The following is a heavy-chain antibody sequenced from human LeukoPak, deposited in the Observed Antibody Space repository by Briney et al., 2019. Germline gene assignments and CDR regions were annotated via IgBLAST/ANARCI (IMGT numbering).Heavy chain of an antibody. V-gene: IGHV3-30*02. Sequence: PGGSLRLSCAASGFIFSSYGMHWVRQAPGKGLEWVAFIRSDGSDTYYADSVKGRFTISRDNAKNTLYLQMNSLRAEDTAVYYFAKNYYDCRSSYYREGCHHWGQGTLVTVSS. CDR1: GFIFSSYG. D-gene: IGHD3-22*01. CDR2: IRSDGSDT. J-gene: IGHJ1*01. CDR3: AKNYYDCRSSYYREGCHH.